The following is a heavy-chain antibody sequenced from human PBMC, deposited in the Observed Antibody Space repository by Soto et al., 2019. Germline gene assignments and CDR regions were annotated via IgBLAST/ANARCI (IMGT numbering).Heavy chain of an antibody. V-gene: IGHV1-24*01. Sequence: ASVNLPFKVPGYTLSDLSMHWVRQAHGKGLEWMGSFDPESGETIYAQKFQGRVTMTERTATDGAYMQLSRLRSDDTALYYCATDGNSLGLSYWS. CDR2: FDPESGET. J-gene: IGHJ4*01. CDR3: ATDGNSLGLSY. CDR1: GYTLSDLS. D-gene: IGHD1-7*01.